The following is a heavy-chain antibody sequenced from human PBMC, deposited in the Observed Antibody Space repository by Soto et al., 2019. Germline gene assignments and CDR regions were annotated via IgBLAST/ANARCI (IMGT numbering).Heavy chain of an antibody. CDR2: IVVGSGNT. J-gene: IGHJ4*02. Sequence: SVKVSCKASGFTFTSSAVQWVRQARGQRLEWIGWIVVGSGNTNYARKFQERVTITRDMSTSTAYMELSSLRSEDTAVYYCAAVSKWLVYGLADYWGQGTLVTVSS. CDR3: AAVSKWLVYGLADY. CDR1: GFTFTSSA. V-gene: IGHV1-58*01. D-gene: IGHD6-19*01.